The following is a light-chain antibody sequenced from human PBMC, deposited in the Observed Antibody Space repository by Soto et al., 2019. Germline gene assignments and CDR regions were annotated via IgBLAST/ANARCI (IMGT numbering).Light chain of an antibody. CDR1: QSISSY. V-gene: IGKV3-11*01. CDR3: QQRSNWPPPLN. CDR2: DAS. Sequence: EIVLTQSPGTLSLSRGERATLSCRASQSISSYLAWYQQKPGQAPRLLIYDASKRATGIRPRCSGSWSGPEFTLTISSLAPEAFPFYYCQQRSNWPPPLNFGQGTRLEI. J-gene: IGKJ5*01.